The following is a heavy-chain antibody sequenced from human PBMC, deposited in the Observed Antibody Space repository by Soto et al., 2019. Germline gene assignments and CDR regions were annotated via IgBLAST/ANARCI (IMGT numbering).Heavy chain of an antibody. Sequence: GGSLRLSCAASGFTFSSYAMKWVRQAPGKGLEWVSLIGESGTPTYYADSVKGRFTISRDNSGNTLYLQMNSLRAEDTAIYYFANYDFWSGYYSRFFDYWGQGTLVTVSS. D-gene: IGHD3-3*01. CDR3: ANYDFWSGYYSRFFDY. J-gene: IGHJ4*02. CDR1: GFTFSSYA. V-gene: IGHV3-23*01. CDR2: IGESGTPT.